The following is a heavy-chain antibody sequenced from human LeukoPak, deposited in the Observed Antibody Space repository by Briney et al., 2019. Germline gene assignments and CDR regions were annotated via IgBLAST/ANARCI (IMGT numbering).Heavy chain of an antibody. CDR2: IYHSGST. CDR1: GGSISSGGYY. V-gene: IGHV4-30-2*01. J-gene: IGHJ4*02. D-gene: IGHD5-18*01. Sequence: SQTLSLTCTVSGGSISSGGYYWSWIRQPPGKGLEWIGYIYHSGSTYYNPSLKSRVTISVDTSKNQFSLKLSSVTAADTAVYYCAREGRYSYGYSDYWGQGTLVTVSS. CDR3: AREGRYSYGYSDY.